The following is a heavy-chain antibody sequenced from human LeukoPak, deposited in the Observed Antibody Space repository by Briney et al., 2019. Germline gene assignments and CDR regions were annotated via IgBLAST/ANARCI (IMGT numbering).Heavy chain of an antibody. CDR1: GFTFSSYD. Sequence: GGSLRLSCAASGFTFSSYDMHWVRQATGKGLEWVSAIGTAGDTYYPGSVKGRFTISRENAKNSLYLQMNSLRAEDTAVYYCARSGSREWLARLHLDYWGQGTLVTVSS. D-gene: IGHD6-19*01. V-gene: IGHV3-13*01. CDR3: ARSGSREWLARLHLDY. J-gene: IGHJ4*02. CDR2: IGTAGDT.